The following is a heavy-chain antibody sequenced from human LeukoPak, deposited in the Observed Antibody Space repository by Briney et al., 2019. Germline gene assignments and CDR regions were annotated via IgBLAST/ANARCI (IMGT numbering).Heavy chain of an antibody. CDR3: ALDSSGYYFWFDP. CDR2: INPNSGGT. Sequence: ASVNVSCKASGYTFTGYYMHWVRQAPGQGLEWMGWINPNSGGTNYAQKFQGRVTMTRDTSISTAYMELSRLRSDDTAVYYCALDSSGYYFWFDPWGQGTLVTVSS. CDR1: GYTFTGYY. J-gene: IGHJ5*02. D-gene: IGHD3-22*01. V-gene: IGHV1-2*02.